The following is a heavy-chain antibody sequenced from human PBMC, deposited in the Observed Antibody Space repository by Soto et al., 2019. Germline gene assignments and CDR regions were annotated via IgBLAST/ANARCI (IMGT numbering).Heavy chain of an antibody. CDR3: ANARGLLWFGELLQTFDY. CDR2: ISGSGGST. D-gene: IGHD3-10*01. CDR1: GFTFSSYA. Sequence: GGSLRLSCAASGFTFSSYAMSWVRQAPGKGLEWVSAISGSGGSTYYADSVKGRFTISRDNSKNTLYLQMNSLRAEDTAVYYCANARGLLWFGELLQTFDYWGQGTLVTVSS. V-gene: IGHV3-23*01. J-gene: IGHJ4*02.